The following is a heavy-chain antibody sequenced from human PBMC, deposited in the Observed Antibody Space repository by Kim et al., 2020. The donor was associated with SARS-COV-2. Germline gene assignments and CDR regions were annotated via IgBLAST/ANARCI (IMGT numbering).Heavy chain of an antibody. J-gene: IGHJ5*02. CDR1: GGTFSSYA. V-gene: IGHV1-69*13. Sequence: SVKVSCKASGGTFSSYAISWVRQAPGQGLEWMGGIIPIFGTANYAQKFQGRVTITADESTSTAYMELSSLRSEDTAVYYCAREDIVAHGWFDPWGQGTLVTVSS. CDR2: IIPIFGTA. CDR3: AREDIVAHGWFDP. D-gene: IGHD5-12*01.